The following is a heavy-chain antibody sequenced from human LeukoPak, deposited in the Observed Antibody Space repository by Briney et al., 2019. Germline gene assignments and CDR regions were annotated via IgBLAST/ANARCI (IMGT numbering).Heavy chain of an antibody. CDR3: ARVWDYYYGMDV. Sequence: ASVKVSCTASGYTFTGYYMHWVRQAPGQGLEWMGWINPNSGGTNYAQKFQGRVTMTRDTSISTAYMELSRLRSDDTAVYYCARVWDYYYGMDVWGQGTTVTVSS. CDR2: INPNSGGT. D-gene: IGHD1-26*01. V-gene: IGHV1-2*02. CDR1: GYTFTGYY. J-gene: IGHJ6*02.